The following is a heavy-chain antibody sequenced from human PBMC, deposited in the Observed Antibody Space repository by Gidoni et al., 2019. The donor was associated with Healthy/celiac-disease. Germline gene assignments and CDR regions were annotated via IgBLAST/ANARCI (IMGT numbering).Heavy chain of an antibody. V-gene: IGHV4-34*01. CDR1: GGSFSGYY. Sequence: QVQLQQWGAGLLKPSETLSLTCAVYGGSFSGYYWSWIRQPPGKGLEWIGEINHSGSTNYNPSLKSRVTISVDTSKNQFSLKLSSVTAADTAVYYCARSKGDYVWGSYRSSRGLNFDYWGQGTLVTVSS. CDR2: INHSGST. J-gene: IGHJ4*02. D-gene: IGHD3-16*02. CDR3: ARSKGDYVWGSYRSSRGLNFDY.